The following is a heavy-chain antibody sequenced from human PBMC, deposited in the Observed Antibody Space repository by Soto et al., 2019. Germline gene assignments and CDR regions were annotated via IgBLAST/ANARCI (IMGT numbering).Heavy chain of an antibody. J-gene: IGHJ4*02. V-gene: IGHV4-39*01. Sequence: SETLSLTCTVSGGSISSSSYYWGWIRQPPGKGLEWIGSIYYSGSAYYNPSLKSRVTISVDTSKNQFSLKLSSVTAADTAVYYCARHGIIVDYCSGNPNRYFDYWGQGTLVTVSS. CDR3: ARHGIIVDYCSGNPNRYFDY. CDR2: IYYSGSA. D-gene: IGHD3-10*01. CDR1: GGSISSSSYY.